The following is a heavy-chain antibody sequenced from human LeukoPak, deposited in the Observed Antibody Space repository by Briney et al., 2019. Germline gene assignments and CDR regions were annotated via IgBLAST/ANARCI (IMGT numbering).Heavy chain of an antibody. D-gene: IGHD2-15*01. J-gene: IGHJ4*02. V-gene: IGHV4-39*07. CDR2: IYFSGST. CDR3: ARVRGGRNPFDY. Sequence: PSESLSLTCTVSGGSISSRSYYWGWIRQPPGKGLEWIGSIYFSGSTFYNPTLKSRVTISVDTSKNQFSLKLSSVTAADTAVYYCARVRGGRNPFDYWGQGTLVTVSS. CDR1: GGSISSRSYY.